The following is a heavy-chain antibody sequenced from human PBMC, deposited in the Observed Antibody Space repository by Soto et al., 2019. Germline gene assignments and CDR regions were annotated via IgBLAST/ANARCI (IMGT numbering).Heavy chain of an antibody. CDR3: ARVRKYDSSGYYLSPLDY. CDR2: ISAYNGNT. J-gene: IGHJ4*02. CDR1: GYTFTSYG. V-gene: IGHV1-18*04. Sequence: ASVKVSCKASGYTFTSYGISWVRQAPGQGLEWMGWISAYNGNTNYAQKLQGRVTMTTDTSTSTAYMELRSLRSEDTAVYYCARVRKYDSSGYYLSPLDYWGQGTLVTVSS. D-gene: IGHD3-22*01.